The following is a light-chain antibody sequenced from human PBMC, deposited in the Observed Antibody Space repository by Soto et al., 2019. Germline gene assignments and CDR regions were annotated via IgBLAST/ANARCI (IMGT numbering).Light chain of an antibody. CDR3: QQRSNWPLT. CDR2: GAS. Sequence: TVMTQSPATLSLSPGDRATLSCRAGQSVNSDYISWYQQEPGQAPRLLIYGASIRATGIPARFSGDGSGTDFTLTISSLQPEDFAVYYCQQRSNWPLTFGQGTRLEIK. J-gene: IGKJ5*01. CDR1: QSVNSDY. V-gene: IGKV3D-7*01.